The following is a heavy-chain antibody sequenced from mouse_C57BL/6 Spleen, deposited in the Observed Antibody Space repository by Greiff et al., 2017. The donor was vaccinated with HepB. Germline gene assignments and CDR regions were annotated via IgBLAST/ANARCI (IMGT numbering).Heavy chain of an antibody. CDR1: GFTFSSYT. CDR2: ISGGGGNT. V-gene: IGHV5-9*01. CDR3: ARQGELRFYYAMDY. D-gene: IGHD1-1*01. J-gene: IGHJ4*01. Sequence: EVQVVESGGGLVKPGGSLKLSCAASGFTFSSYTMSWVRQTPEKRLEWVATISGGGGNTYYPDSVKGRFTISRDNAKNTLYLQMSSLRSEDTALYYCARQGELRFYYAMDYWGQGTSVTVSS.